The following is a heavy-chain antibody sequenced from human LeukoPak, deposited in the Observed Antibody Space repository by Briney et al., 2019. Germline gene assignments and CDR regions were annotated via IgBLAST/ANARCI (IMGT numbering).Heavy chain of an antibody. V-gene: IGHV4-31*03. J-gene: IGHJ4*02. CDR1: GGSISSGGYY. Sequence: SQTLSLTCTVSGGSISSGGYYWSWIRQHPGKGLEWIGYIYYSGSTYYNPSLKSRVTISVDTSKNQLSLKLSSVTAADTAVYYCARARGVRGVIEYYFDYWGQGTLVTVSS. D-gene: IGHD3-10*01. CDR3: ARARGVRGVIEYYFDY. CDR2: IYYSGST.